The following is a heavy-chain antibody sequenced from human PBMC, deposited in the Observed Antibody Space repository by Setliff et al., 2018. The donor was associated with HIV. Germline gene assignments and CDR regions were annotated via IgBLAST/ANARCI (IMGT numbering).Heavy chain of an antibody. CDR3: AKQPGGHSFFDS. J-gene: IGHJ4*02. V-gene: IGHV4-59*01. Sequence: SETLSLTCTVSGASISNYWWTWMRQPPGKELEYLGSIHHSGSTYYSPSLKSRVTISVDTSRNQFSLRLKYVTPADTAVYFCAKQPGGHSFFDSWGQGTLFTVS. CDR1: GASISNYW. D-gene: IGHD2-21*01. CDR2: IHHSGST.